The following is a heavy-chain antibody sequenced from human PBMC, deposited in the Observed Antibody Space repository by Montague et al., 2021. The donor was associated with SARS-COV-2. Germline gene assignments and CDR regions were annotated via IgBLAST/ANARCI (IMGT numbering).Heavy chain of an antibody. CDR1: GFSLSTSGVG. Sequence: PALVKPTQTLTLTCTFSGFSLSTSGVGVGWIRQPPGKALEWLALIYWDDDKRYSPSLKSRLTITKDTSKNQVVLTMTNMDPVDTATYYCAHVGMALSGGSFYPKVKDWYFDLWGRGTLVTVSS. CDR3: AHVGMALSGGSFYPKVKDWYFDL. CDR2: IYWDDDK. V-gene: IGHV2-5*02. D-gene: IGHD2-15*01. J-gene: IGHJ2*01.